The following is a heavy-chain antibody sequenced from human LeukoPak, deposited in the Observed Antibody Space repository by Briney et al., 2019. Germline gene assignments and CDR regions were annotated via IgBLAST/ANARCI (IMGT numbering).Heavy chain of an antibody. Sequence: GGSLRLSCAASGFTFSTYAMSWVRQAPGKGLEWVSAISDSGDGTYYADSVGGRFTISRDNSKSTLYLQMNRLRVEDTAVYYCAKDLRPAAAGTSYDAFDIWGQGTMVTVSS. CDR1: GFTFSTYA. CDR3: AKDLRPAAAGTSYDAFDI. D-gene: IGHD6-13*01. J-gene: IGHJ3*02. V-gene: IGHV3-23*01. CDR2: ISDSGDGT.